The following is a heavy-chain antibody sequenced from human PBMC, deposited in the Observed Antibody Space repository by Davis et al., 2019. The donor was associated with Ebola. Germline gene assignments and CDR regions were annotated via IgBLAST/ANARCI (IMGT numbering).Heavy chain of an antibody. CDR2: ISGFNTNT. J-gene: IGHJ4*01. CDR1: GYTFTSYG. Sequence: ASVKVSRKSSGYTFTSYGLDWVRQAPGLGLEWMGWISGFNTNTNFAQKFQGRVTVSKDTSTNTAYMDLRSLTSDDTAIYYCARAPNYDVLTGTSSYYFDYWGQGTLVTVSS. D-gene: IGHD3-9*01. CDR3: ARAPNYDVLTGTSSYYFDY. V-gene: IGHV1-18*04.